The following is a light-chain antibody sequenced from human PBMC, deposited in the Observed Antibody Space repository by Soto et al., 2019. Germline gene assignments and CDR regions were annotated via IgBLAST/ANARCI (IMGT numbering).Light chain of an antibody. CDR1: QDIINR. CDR3: QQYKDYPLT. CDR2: AAS. J-gene: IGKJ4*01. V-gene: IGKV1-16*02. Sequence: DIQMTQSPSSLSASVGDRITITCRASQDIINRLVWFQQKPGKAPKSLIDAASNLQSGVPSKFSGSGSGTDFTLTISSLQPEDFATYYCQQYKDYPLTFGGGTRVEIK.